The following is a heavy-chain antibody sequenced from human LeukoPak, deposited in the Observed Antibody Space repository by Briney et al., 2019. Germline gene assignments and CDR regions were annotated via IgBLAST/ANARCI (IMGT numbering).Heavy chain of an antibody. CDR3: ARHLGGNFGSGTHFVY. Sequence: SETLSLTCTVSGGSIDGQYWSWIRQPPGKGPEWIGYIHSNGGTKYNPSLKSQFTMSVDTSKNQSSLKLDSVTAADTAVYYCARHLGGNFGSGTHFVYWGQGTLVTVSS. D-gene: IGHD3-10*01. J-gene: IGHJ4*02. CDR2: IHSNGGT. CDR1: GGSIDGQY. V-gene: IGHV4-59*11.